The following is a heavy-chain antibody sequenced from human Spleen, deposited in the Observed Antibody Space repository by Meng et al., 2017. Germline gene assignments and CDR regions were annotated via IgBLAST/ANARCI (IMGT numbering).Heavy chain of an antibody. J-gene: IGHJ6*02. CDR2: ISYDGSNK. Sequence: GGSLRLSCAASGFTFSSYAMHWVRQAPGKGLEWVAVISYDGSNKYYADSVKGRFTISRDNAKNTLYLQMNSLRAEDTALYYCVKYCSLLTCLNYGMDVWGQGTTVTVSS. V-gene: IGHV3-30*04. D-gene: IGHD2-15*01. CDR3: VKYCSLLTCLNYGMDV. CDR1: GFTFSSYA.